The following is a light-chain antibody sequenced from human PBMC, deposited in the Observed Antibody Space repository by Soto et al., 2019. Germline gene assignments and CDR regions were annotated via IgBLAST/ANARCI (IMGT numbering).Light chain of an antibody. CDR2: EVS. V-gene: IGLV2-14*01. Sequence: QSVLTQPASVSGSPGQSITISCTGTSSDVGGYNYVSWYQHHPGKAPKLMIHEVSDRPSGISNRFSGSKSGNTASLTISGLQAEDEADYYCSSYTSATTYVFATGTKLTVL. J-gene: IGLJ1*01. CDR1: SSDVGGYNY. CDR3: SSYTSATTYV.